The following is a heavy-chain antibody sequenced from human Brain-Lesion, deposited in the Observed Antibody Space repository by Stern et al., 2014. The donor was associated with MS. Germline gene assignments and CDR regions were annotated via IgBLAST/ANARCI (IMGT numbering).Heavy chain of an antibody. J-gene: IGHJ4*02. CDR2: IGTCDSGT. CDR1: GYTFTSNW. V-gene: IGHV5-51*01. Sequence: EVQLVESGAEVKKPGESLKLSCTGSGYTFTSNWIGWVRQAPGKGLEWMAIIGTCDSGTRYCPAFQGQVPISTDKSNTTAYLQWNSLQASDTAMYYCARRGDSSSSGFDYWGQGTLVIVSS. CDR3: ARRGDSSSSGFDY. D-gene: IGHD6-6*01.